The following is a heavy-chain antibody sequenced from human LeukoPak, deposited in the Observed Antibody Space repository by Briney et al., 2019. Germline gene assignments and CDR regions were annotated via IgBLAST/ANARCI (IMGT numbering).Heavy chain of an antibody. CDR3: ARRQSGHHDAFDI. J-gene: IGHJ3*02. Sequence: GGSLRLSCAASGFTFSSYGMHWVRQAPGKGLEWVAVISYDGSNKYYADSVKGRFTISRDNSKNTLYLQMNSLRAEDTAVYYCARRQSGHHDAFDIWGQGTMVTVSS. V-gene: IGHV3-30*03. CDR1: GFTFSSYG. CDR2: ISYDGSNK.